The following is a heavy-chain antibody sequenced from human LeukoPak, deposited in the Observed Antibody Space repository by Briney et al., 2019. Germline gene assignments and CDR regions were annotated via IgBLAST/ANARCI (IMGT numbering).Heavy chain of an antibody. V-gene: IGHV3-30*19. CDR3: ARETRDFWSGYLRGPFDY. CDR1: GFTFSSYG. Sequence: GGSLRLSCAASGFTFSSYGMHWVRQAPGKGLEWVAVISYDGSNKYYADSVKGRFTISRDNSKNTLYLQMNSLRAEDTAVYYCARETRDFWSGYLRGPFDYWGQGTLVTVSS. CDR2: ISYDGSNK. D-gene: IGHD3-3*01. J-gene: IGHJ4*02.